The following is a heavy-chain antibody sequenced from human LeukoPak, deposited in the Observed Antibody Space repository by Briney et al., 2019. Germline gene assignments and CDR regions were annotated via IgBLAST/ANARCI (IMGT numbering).Heavy chain of an antibody. CDR3: ARLAAAGPIYYYYGMDV. Sequence: PGRSLRLSCAASGFTFSSYAMHWVRQAPGKGLEWVAVISYDGSNKYYAYSVKGRFTISRDNSKNTLYLQMNSLRAEDTAVYYCARLAAAGPIYYYYGMDVWGQGTTVTVSS. CDR2: ISYDGSNK. D-gene: IGHD6-13*01. J-gene: IGHJ6*02. CDR1: GFTFSSYA. V-gene: IGHV3-30-3*01.